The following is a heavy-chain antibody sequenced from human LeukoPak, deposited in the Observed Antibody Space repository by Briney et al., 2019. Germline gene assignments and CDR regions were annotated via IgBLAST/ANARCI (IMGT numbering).Heavy chain of an antibody. Sequence: GGSLRLSCTASGFTFGDYAMSWFRQAPGKGLEWVGFIRSKAYGGTTEYAASVKGRFTISRDDSKSIAYLQMNSLKTEDTAVYYCTRDREWELLRAFDYWGQGTLVTVSS. J-gene: IGHJ4*02. CDR1: GFTFGDYA. CDR3: TRDREWELLRAFDY. V-gene: IGHV3-49*03. D-gene: IGHD1-26*01. CDR2: IRSKAYGGTT.